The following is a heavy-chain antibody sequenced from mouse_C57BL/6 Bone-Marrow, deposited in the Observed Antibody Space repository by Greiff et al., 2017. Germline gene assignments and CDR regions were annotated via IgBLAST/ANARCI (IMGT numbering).Heavy chain of an antibody. CDR1: GFSLTSYG. V-gene: IGHV2-2*01. D-gene: IGHD1-1*01. J-gene: IGHJ4*01. CDR2: IWSGGST. Sequence: VQRVESGPGLVQPSQSLSITCTVSGFSLTSYGVHWVRQSPGKGLEWLGVIWSGGSTDYNAAFISRLSISKDNSKSQVFFKMNSLQADDTAIYYCARNRGYYGSSSFYAMDYWGQGTSVTVSS. CDR3: ARNRGYYGSSSFYAMDY.